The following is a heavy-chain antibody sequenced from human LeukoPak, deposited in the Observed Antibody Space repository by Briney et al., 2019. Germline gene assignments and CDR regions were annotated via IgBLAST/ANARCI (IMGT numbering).Heavy chain of an antibody. J-gene: IGHJ5*01. CDR2: IKSDGSSI. V-gene: IGHV3-74*03. D-gene: IGHD3-9*01. CDR1: GFTFSTYW. Sequence: GGSLRLSCAASGFTFSTYWMHWVRQAPGKGLVWVSRIKSDGSSIMYADSVRGRFTISRDNAKNTLYLQMNSLRAEDTAVYYCARAPKDYDILTGYYNGWFDSWGQGTVVIVSS. CDR3: ARAPKDYDILTGYYNGWFDS.